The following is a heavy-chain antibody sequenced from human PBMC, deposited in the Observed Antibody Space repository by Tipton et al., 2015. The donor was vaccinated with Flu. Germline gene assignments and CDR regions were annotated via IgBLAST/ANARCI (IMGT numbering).Heavy chain of an antibody. Sequence: TLSLTCTVSGYSISSGYYWGWIRQPPGKGLEWIGSIYHSGSTYYNPSLKSRVTISVDTSKNQFSLKLSSGTAADTAVYYCARGNIWGSYRSLPWDWGQGTLVTVSS. CDR2: IYHSGST. CDR1: GYSISSGYY. V-gene: IGHV4-38-2*02. CDR3: ARGNIWGSYRSLPWD. D-gene: IGHD3-16*02. J-gene: IGHJ4*02.